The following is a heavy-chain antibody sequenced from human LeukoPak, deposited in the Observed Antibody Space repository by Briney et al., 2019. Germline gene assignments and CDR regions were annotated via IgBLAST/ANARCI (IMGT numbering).Heavy chain of an antibody. D-gene: IGHD4-17*01. V-gene: IGHV3-23*01. CDR3: AKDQQRTTVTTQPWFDP. Sequence: QSGGSLRLSCSASGFTFRSYAMSWLADAPGKGREGGSAIIRRGGRTYYADSVKGRFTISRDNSKNTLYLQMNSLRAEDTAVYYCAKDQQRTTVTTQPWFDPWGQGTLVTVSS. J-gene: IGHJ5*02. CDR2: IIRRGGRT. CDR1: GFTFRSYA.